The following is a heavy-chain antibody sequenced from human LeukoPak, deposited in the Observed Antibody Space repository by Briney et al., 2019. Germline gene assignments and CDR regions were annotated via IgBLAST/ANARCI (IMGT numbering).Heavy chain of an antibody. Sequence: SETLSLTCTVSGGSISSSSYYWGWIRQPPGKGLEWIGSIYYSGSTYYTPSLKSRVTISVDTSKNQFSLKLSSVTAADTAVYYCATTKRGYSGYEYPWGQGTLVTVSS. J-gene: IGHJ5*02. D-gene: IGHD5-12*01. V-gene: IGHV4-39*01. CDR3: ATTKRGYSGYEYP. CDR2: IYYSGST. CDR1: GGSISSSSYY.